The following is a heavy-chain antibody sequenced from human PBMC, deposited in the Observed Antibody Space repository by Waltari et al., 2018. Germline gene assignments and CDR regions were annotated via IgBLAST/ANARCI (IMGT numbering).Heavy chain of an antibody. D-gene: IGHD1-1*01. CDR1: GFTFSSFW. Sequence: EEQLVESGGGLVQPGDSLRLSCAASGFTFSSFWMNWVRQAPGQGPLWVAGIITDASDTTYADSVKGRFTISRDNARNTLYLQMNRLRAEDTAVYVCARVSRRTYRSPVPGRHYYYGMDVWGQGTTVTVSS. CDR3: ARVSRRTYRSPVPGRHYYYGMDV. CDR2: IITDASDT. J-gene: IGHJ6*02. V-gene: IGHV3-74*03.